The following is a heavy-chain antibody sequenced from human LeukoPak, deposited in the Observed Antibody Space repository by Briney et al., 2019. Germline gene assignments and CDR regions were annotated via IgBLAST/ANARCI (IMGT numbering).Heavy chain of an antibody. CDR2: IKQDGNEK. J-gene: IGHJ4*02. V-gene: IGHV3-7*03. Sequence: GGSLRLSCAASGFTFSSHSMNWVRQAPGKGLEWVANIKQDGNEKYYVDSVKGRFTSSRDNAKNSVYLQMDSLRAEDTAVYYCARGRYCSTSSCHYFDYWGQGTLVTVSS. D-gene: IGHD2-2*01. CDR1: GFTFSSHS. CDR3: ARGRYCSTSSCHYFDY.